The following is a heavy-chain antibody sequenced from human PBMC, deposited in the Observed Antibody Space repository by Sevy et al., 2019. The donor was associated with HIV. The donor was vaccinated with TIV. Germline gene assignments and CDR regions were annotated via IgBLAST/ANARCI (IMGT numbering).Heavy chain of an antibody. CDR2: ISAYNGNT. D-gene: IGHD6-6*01. CDR3: ARVPSRIAARPKDYFDY. V-gene: IGHV1-18*01. CDR1: GYTFTSYG. Sequence: ASVKVSCKASGYTFTSYGISWVRQAPGQGLEWMGWISAYNGNTNYAQKLQGRVTMTTDTSTSTAYMELRSLRSDDTAVYRSARVPSRIAARPKDYFDYWGQGTLVTVSS. J-gene: IGHJ4*02.